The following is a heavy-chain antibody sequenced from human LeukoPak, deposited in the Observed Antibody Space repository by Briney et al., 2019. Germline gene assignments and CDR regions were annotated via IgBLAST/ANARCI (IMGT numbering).Heavy chain of an antibody. J-gene: IGHJ4*02. Sequence: PSETLSLTCTVSGGSLSSSSYYWGWIRQPPGKGLEWIGSIYYSGSTYYNPSLKSRVTISVDTSKNQFSLKLSSVTAADTAVYYCANTIGTTVSMFDYWGQGTLVTVSS. D-gene: IGHD4-17*01. CDR2: IYYSGST. CDR3: ANTIGTTVSMFDY. V-gene: IGHV4-39*07. CDR1: GGSLSSSSYY.